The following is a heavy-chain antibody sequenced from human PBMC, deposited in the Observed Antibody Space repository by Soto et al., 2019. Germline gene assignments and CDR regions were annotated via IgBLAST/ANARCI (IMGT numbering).Heavy chain of an antibody. V-gene: IGHV3-30*18. CDR2: ISYDGSNK. CDR3: AKANGYSYGSAVDY. Sequence: VQLVESGGGVVQPGRSLRLSCAASGYTFSSYGIHWVRQAPGKGLEWVAVISYDGSNKYYADSAKGRFTISRDNSKNTLYLQMNTLRVEDTAVYYCAKANGYSYGSAVDYWGQGTLVTVSS. D-gene: IGHD5-18*01. J-gene: IGHJ4*02. CDR1: GYTFSSYG.